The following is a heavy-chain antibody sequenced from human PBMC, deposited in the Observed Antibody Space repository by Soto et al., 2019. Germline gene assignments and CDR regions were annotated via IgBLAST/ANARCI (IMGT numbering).Heavy chain of an antibody. J-gene: IGHJ4*02. CDR1: GFPFSRHA. D-gene: IGHD6-19*01. CDR2: ISFDGGLK. V-gene: IGHV3-30*03. Sequence: QVQLVESGGGVVQPGKSLRLSCAASGFPFSRHAMYWVRQAPGKGLEWVATISFDGGLKYYADSVKGRFTFSRDNSKNMLYLQMNSLRPADTAVFYCVRDHGWTPVAGTGYFALWGQGNLVTVSS. CDR3: VRDHGWTPVAGTGYFAL.